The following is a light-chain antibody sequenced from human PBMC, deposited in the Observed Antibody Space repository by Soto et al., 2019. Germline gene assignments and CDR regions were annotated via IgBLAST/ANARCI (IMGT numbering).Light chain of an antibody. J-gene: IGKJ1*01. CDR1: QTIGSN. V-gene: IGKV3-20*01. CDR3: QQYGSSPPT. CDR2: GAS. Sequence: EMVMTQSPATLSVSPGERATLSCRASQTIGSNLAWYQQRPGQPPRLLIYGASSRATGIPDRFSGSGSGTDFTLTISRLEPEDFAVYHCQQYGSSPPTFGQGTKVDIK.